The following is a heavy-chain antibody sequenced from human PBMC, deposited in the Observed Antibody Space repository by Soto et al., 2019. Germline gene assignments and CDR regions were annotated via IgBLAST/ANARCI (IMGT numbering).Heavy chain of an antibody. CDR2: IGTAGDT. Sequence: GGSLRLSCAASGFTFSSYDMHWVRQATGKGLEWVSAIGTAGDTYYPGSVKGRFTISRENAKNSLYLQMNSLRAEDTAVYYCARESIAARPSSVYYYYGMDVWGQGTTVTVSS. CDR1: GFTFSSYD. D-gene: IGHD6-6*01. V-gene: IGHV3-13*01. J-gene: IGHJ6*02. CDR3: ARESIAARPSSVYYYYGMDV.